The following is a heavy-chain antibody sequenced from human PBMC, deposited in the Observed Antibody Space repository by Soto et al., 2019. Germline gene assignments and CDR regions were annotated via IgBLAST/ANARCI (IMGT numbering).Heavy chain of an antibody. CDR3: ARGPSWSGDDY. J-gene: IGHJ4*02. V-gene: IGHV1-8*02. Sequence: ASVKVSCKASGYTFTGYYMHWVRQATGQGLEWMGWMNPNSGDTGYAQKFQGRVTMTRSTSISTAYMGLSSLRSEDTAVYYCARGPSWSGDDYWGQGTLVTVSS. CDR2: MNPNSGDT. CDR1: GYTFTGYY. D-gene: IGHD3-3*01.